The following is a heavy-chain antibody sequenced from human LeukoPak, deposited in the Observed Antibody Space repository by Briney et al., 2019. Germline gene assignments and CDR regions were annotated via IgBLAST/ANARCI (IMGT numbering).Heavy chain of an antibody. J-gene: IGHJ4*02. Sequence: QAGGSLRLSCAASGFTFTTYAMSWVRQAPGKGLEWVSSISSSGGNTFYADSVKGRFTISRDNSKNTLYLQMHSLRAEDTAIYYCAKFFTADYDFDNDSWGQGTLVTVSS. V-gene: IGHV3-23*01. CDR3: AKFFTADYDFDNDS. D-gene: IGHD3-3*01. CDR2: ISSSGGNT. CDR1: GFTFTTYA.